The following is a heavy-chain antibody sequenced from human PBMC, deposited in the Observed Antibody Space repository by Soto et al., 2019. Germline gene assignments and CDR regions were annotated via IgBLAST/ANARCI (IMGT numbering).Heavy chain of an antibody. CDR3: ATSRISIAVAGETEYYFDY. V-gene: IGHV1-2*04. CDR2: INPNSGDT. J-gene: IGHJ4*02. D-gene: IGHD6-19*01. Sequence: GASGKVSCKASGYIFTGYYMHWVRQAPGQGLEWMGWINPNSGDTNYTQKFQGWVTMTRDTSISTAYMELSRLRSDDTAVYYCATSRISIAVAGETEYYFDYWGQGTLVTVSS. CDR1: GYIFTGYY.